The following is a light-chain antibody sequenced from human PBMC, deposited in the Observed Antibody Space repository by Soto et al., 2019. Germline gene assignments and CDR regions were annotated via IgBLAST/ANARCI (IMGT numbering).Light chain of an antibody. V-gene: IGKV3-20*01. CDR2: GPS. CDR1: QSVSSSY. J-gene: IGKJ2*01. CDR3: QQYGSSPLYT. Sequence: EIVLTQSPGTLSLSPGERATLSCRASQSVSSSYLAWYQQKPGQAPRLLIYGPSARATGIPDRFSGSGSGTDLTITISRLEPEDFAVYYWQQYGSSPLYTFGQGTKLEIK.